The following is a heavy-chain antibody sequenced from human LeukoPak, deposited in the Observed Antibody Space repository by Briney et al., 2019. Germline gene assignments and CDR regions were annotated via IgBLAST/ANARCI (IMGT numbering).Heavy chain of an antibody. Sequence: SETLSLTCAVYGDSFSGHYWSWNWSWIRQPPGKGLEWIGEINHSGTINYNPSLKSRVTISVDMSKNQFSLKMSSVTAADTAVYYCASDSYSSIFYYWGQGTLVTGSS. D-gene: IGHD6-13*01. J-gene: IGHJ4*02. CDR1: GDSFSGHY. V-gene: IGHV4-34*01. CDR2: INHSGTI. CDR3: ASDSYSSIFYY.